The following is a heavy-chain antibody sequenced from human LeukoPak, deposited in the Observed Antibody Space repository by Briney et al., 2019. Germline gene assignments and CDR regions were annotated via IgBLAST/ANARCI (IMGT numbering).Heavy chain of an antibody. J-gene: IGHJ4*02. CDR1: GGSISSSSLY. D-gene: IGHD1-14*01. V-gene: IGHV4-39*01. CDR2: IYYSGTT. Sequence: PSETLSLTCTVSGGSISSSSLYWGWIRQPPGKGLEWIGSIYYSGTTFYNPSLKSRVTISVDTSKNQFSLKLSSVTAADTAVYYCARLNQGNRFDYWGQGTLVTVSS. CDR3: ARLNQGNRFDY.